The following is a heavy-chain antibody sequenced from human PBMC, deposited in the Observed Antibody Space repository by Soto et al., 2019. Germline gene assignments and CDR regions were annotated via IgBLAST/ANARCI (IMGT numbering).Heavy chain of an antibody. CDR3: ARVIGPYGSGSYVDY. J-gene: IGHJ4*02. Sequence: PSETLSLTCTVSGGSISSYYWSWIRQPPGKGLEWIGYIYYSGSTNYNPSLKSRVTISVDTSKNQFSLKLSSVTAADTAVYYCARVIGPYGSGSYVDYWGQGTLVTVSS. CDR1: GGSISSYY. CDR2: IYYSGST. V-gene: IGHV4-59*01. D-gene: IGHD3-10*01.